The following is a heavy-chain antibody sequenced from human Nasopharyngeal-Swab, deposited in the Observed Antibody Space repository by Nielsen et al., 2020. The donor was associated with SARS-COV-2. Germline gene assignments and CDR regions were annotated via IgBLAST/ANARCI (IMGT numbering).Heavy chain of an antibody. CDR1: GFTFSSYS. CDR3: ARVRDRDYDFWSGYYGNTYYRDGMDV. V-gene: IGHV3-21*01. D-gene: IGHD3-3*01. J-gene: IGHJ6*02. Sequence: GGSLRLSCAASGFTFSSYSMNWVRQAPGKGLEWVSSISSSSSYIYYADSVKGRFTISRDNAKNSLYLQMNSLRAEDTAVYYCARVRDRDYDFWSGYYGNTYYRDGMDVWGQGTTVTVSS. CDR2: ISSSSSYI.